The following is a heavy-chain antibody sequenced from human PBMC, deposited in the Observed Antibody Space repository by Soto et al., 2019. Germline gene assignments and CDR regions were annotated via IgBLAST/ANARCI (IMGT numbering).Heavy chain of an antibody. J-gene: IGHJ5*02. CDR2: INPNSGGT. V-gene: IGHV1-2*04. CDR1: GYTFTGYY. CDR3: ARAKSRVTIYSSSSLYNWFDP. D-gene: IGHD6-13*01. Sequence: GASVKVSCKASGYTFTGYYMHWVRQAPGQGLEWMGWINPNSGGTNYAQKFQGWVTMTRDTSISTAYMELSRLRSDDTAVYYCARAKSRVTIYSSSSLYNWFDPWGQGTLVTVSS.